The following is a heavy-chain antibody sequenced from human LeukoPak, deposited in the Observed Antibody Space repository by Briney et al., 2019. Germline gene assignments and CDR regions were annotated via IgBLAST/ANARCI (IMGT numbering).Heavy chain of an antibody. D-gene: IGHD3-10*01. Sequence: PSETLSLTCAVYGGSFSGYYWSWIRQPPGKGLEWIGEISHSGSTNYNPSLRSRVTISVDTSKNQFSLKLSSVTAADTAVYYCARGSPLLWFICDAFDIWGQGTMVTVSS. J-gene: IGHJ3*02. CDR2: ISHSGST. CDR1: GGSFSGYY. CDR3: ARGSPLLWFICDAFDI. V-gene: IGHV4-34*01.